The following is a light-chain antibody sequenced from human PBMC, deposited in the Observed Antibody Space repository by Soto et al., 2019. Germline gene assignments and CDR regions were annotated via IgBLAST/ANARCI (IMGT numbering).Light chain of an antibody. CDR3: LLYYTGAVPCV. CDR2: GTN. CDR1: TGPVTSGYY. Sequence: QAVVTQEPSLTVSPGGTVTITCASSTGPVTSGYYLNWLQQKPGQPPRALIYGTNNKHSWTPARFSGSLLGGKAALTLSGVQPEDEADYYCLLYYTGAVPCVFGGGTQLTVL. J-gene: IGLJ3*02. V-gene: IGLV7-43*01.